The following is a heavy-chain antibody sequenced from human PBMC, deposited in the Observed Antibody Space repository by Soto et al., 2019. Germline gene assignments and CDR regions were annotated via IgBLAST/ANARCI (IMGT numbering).Heavy chain of an antibody. CDR2: INSGGGTT. Sequence: GGSLRHSCAASGFTFNTYWMHWFRQAPGKGLVWVSRINSGGGTTTYADSVKGRFTISRDNAKNTLYLQMNGLRAEDTAVYYCARWFTYGNFDYFDYWGRGTQVTVSS. J-gene: IGHJ4*02. CDR3: ARWFTYGNFDYFDY. CDR1: GFTFNTYW. V-gene: IGHV3-74*01. D-gene: IGHD3-10*01.